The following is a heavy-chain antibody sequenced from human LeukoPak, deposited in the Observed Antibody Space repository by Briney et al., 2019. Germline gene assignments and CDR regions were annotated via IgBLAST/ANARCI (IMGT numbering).Heavy chain of an antibody. V-gene: IGHV3-66*01. J-gene: IGHJ6*02. CDR2: IYSGGST. D-gene: IGHD6-19*01. CDR3: ATTSSFYYYAMDV. CDR1: AFTVSSNY. Sequence: PGGSLRLSCAASAFTVSSNYMSWVRQAPGKGLEWVSVIYSGGSTYFADSVKGRFTISRDISKNTLWLQMNSLRAEDTAVYYCATTSSFYYYAMDVWGQGTTVTVSS.